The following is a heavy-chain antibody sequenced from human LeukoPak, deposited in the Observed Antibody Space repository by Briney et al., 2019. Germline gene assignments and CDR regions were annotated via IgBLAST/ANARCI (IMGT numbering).Heavy chain of an antibody. Sequence: ASVKVSFKASGYTFTGYYMHWVRQAPGQGLEWMGWINPNSGGTNYAQKFQGRVTMTRDTSISTAYMELSRLRSDDTAVYYCAKSGGYSYGYHWFDPWGQGTLVTVSS. J-gene: IGHJ5*02. CDR3: AKSGGYSYGYHWFDP. D-gene: IGHD5-18*01. CDR2: INPNSGGT. V-gene: IGHV1-2*02. CDR1: GYTFTGYY.